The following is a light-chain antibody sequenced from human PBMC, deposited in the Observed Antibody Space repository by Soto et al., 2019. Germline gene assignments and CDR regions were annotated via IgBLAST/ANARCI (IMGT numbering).Light chain of an antibody. CDR2: DAS. J-gene: IGKJ1*01. CDR1: QSISRG. V-gene: IGKV1-5*01. Sequence: DIQMTHSPSTLSASVGDRVTITFRASQSISRGLAWYQQKPGKAPNLLIYDASTLESGVPSRFSGSGSGTEFTLSISCLHPDDFATYYCQHYSSVWAFGQGTKVDI. CDR3: QHYSSVWA.